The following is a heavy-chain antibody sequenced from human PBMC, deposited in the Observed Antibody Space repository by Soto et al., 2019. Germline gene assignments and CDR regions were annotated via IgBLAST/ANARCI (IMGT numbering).Heavy chain of an antibody. V-gene: IGHV3-7*03. D-gene: IGHD6-13*01. J-gene: IGHJ2*01. CDR2: IKQDGSEK. Sequence: PGGSLRLSCAPSGFIFSNYWMSWVRRAPGKGLEWVANIKQDGSEKYYVDSVKGRFTISRDNAKDSLFLQMNSLRAEDTAMYYCARGSNSWYRTHWYFDLWGRGTLVTVS. CDR1: GFIFSNYW. CDR3: ARGSNSWYRTHWYFDL.